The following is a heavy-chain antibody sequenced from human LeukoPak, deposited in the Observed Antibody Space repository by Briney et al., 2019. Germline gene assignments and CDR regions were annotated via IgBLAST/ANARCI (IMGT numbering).Heavy chain of an antibody. CDR2: IRNDGSND. Sequence: GGSLRLYCAASGFTFSDYGMHWVRQAPGKGLEWVAFIRNDGSNDYYPDSVKGRFTISRDNSRNTLYLQMNSLRAEDTAFYYCAKGGSSSHSWFDPWGQGTRVTVSS. CDR3: AKGGSSSHSWFDP. V-gene: IGHV3-30*02. D-gene: IGHD6-13*01. CDR1: GFTFSDYG. J-gene: IGHJ5*02.